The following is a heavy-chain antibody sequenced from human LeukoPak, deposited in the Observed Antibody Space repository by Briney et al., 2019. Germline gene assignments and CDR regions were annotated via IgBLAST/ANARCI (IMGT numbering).Heavy chain of an antibody. V-gene: IGHV4-61*08. J-gene: IGHJ1*01. CDR2: IYYSGST. CDR1: GGSISSGDYY. CDR3: ARGSPTQYCSGGSCYSGYFQH. Sequence: SETLSPTCTVSGGSISSGDYYWSWIRQPPGKGLEWIGYIYYSGSTNYNPSLKSRVTMSVDTSKSQFSLKLNSVTAADTAVYYCARGSPTQYCSGGSCYSGYFQHWGQGTLVTVSS. D-gene: IGHD2-15*01.